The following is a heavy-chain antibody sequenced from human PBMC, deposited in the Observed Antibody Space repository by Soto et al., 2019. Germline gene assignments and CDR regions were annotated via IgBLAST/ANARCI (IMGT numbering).Heavy chain of an antibody. CDR3: ARKIFCNTWCDNAMDV. J-gene: IGHJ6*02. CDR2: INAGSGNT. Sequence: QVLLVQSGAEVRKPGASVKVSCKASGFVFTHYGVHWVRLAPGQRLEWMGWINAGSGNTKYSESFQGRVSITRDTSAPTVHMELCSLTSEDTAVYYCARKIFCNTWCDNAMDVWGQGTTVTVSS. CDR1: GFVFTHYG. D-gene: IGHD2-8*01. V-gene: IGHV1-3*01.